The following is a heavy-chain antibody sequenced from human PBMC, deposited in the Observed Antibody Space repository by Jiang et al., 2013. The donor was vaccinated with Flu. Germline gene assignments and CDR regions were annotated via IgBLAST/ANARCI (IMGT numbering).Heavy chain of an antibody. Sequence: TCTVSSGSVSSVSYYWSWIRQPPGKGLEWIGYIYYSGSTHYNPSLKGRVTISVDTSKNQFSLRLSSVTAADTAVYYCARAKGSSWCNVDYWGQGTLVTVSS. J-gene: IGHJ4*02. CDR3: ARAKGSSWCNVDY. V-gene: IGHV4-61*01. D-gene: IGHD6-13*01. CDR1: SGSVSSVSYY. CDR2: IYYSGST.